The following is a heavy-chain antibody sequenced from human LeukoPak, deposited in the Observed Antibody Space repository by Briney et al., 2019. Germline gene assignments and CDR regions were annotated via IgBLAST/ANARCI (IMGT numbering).Heavy chain of an antibody. V-gene: IGHV1-18*01. Sequence: ASVKVSCKASGGTFSSYAISWVRQAPGQGLEWMGWISAYNGNTNYAQKLQGRVTMTTDTSTSTAYMELRSLRSDDTAVYYCAASGGYSYGGAFDIWGQGTMVTVSS. CDR3: AASGGYSYGGAFDI. CDR2: ISAYNGNT. CDR1: GGTFSSYA. D-gene: IGHD5-18*01. J-gene: IGHJ3*02.